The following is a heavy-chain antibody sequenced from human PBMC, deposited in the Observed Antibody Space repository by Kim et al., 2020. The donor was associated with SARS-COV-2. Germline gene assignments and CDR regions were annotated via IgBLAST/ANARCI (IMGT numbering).Heavy chain of an antibody. CDR3: AKDNWDGYNFDDFDY. Sequence: ADSGKGRFTISRDNAKNSLYLQMNSLRAEDTALYYCAKDNWDGYNFDDFDYWGQGTLVTVSS. D-gene: IGHD5-12*01. V-gene: IGHV3-9*01. J-gene: IGHJ4*02.